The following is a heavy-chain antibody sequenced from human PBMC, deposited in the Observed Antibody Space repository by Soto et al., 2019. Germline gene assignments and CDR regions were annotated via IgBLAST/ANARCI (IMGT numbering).Heavy chain of an antibody. CDR1: GYTFTSYA. D-gene: IGHD3-9*01. Sequence: ASVKFSCKASGYTFTSYAMHWVRQAPGQGLEWMGWINAGNGNTKYSQKFQGRVTITRDTSASTAYMELSSLRSEDTAVYYCARGGILRYFDWSPDAFDIWGQGQWSPSPQ. CDR3: ARGGILRYFDWSPDAFDI. J-gene: IGHJ3*02. CDR2: INAGNGNT. V-gene: IGHV1-3*01.